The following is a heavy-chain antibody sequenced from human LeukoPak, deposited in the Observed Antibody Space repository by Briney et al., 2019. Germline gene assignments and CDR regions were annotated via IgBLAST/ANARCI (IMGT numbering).Heavy chain of an antibody. J-gene: IGHJ3*02. D-gene: IGHD3-22*01. V-gene: IGHV4-39*07. CDR1: GGSISSSSYY. CDR3: ARLHYYDKEGAFDI. Sequence: SETLSLTCTVSGGSISSSSYYWGWIRQPPGKGLEWIGSIYYSGSTYYNPSLKSRVTISVDTSKNQFSLKLSSVTAADTAVYYCARLHYYDKEGAFDIWGQGTMVTVSS. CDR2: IYYSGST.